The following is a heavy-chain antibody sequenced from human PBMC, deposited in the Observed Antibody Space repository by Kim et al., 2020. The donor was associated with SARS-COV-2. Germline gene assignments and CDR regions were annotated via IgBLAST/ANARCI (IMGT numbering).Heavy chain of an antibody. D-gene: IGHD1-1*01. CDR2: IMQEGSDK. J-gene: IGHJ5*01. CDR3: ARVKTGTTPLFDS. Sequence: GGSLRLSCAASGFTFEHYYMSWVRQAPGKGLEWVANIMQEGSDKFYVDSVKGRFTISRDNAKSSLYLQLNSLRVEDTAIYYCARVKTGTTPLFDSWGLGTLVTVSS. CDR1: GFTFEHYY. V-gene: IGHV3-7*01.